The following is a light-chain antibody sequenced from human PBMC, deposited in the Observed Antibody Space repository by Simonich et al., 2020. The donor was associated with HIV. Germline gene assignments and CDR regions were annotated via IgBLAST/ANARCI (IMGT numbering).Light chain of an antibody. J-gene: IGKJ2*01. Sequence: EIVMTQSPATLSVSPGERATLSCRASHSVSSNLAWYQQKPGQAPRLLIYGASTRATGIPARFIGSGSGTEFTLTINSLQSEDFATYYCQQANSFPYTFGQGTKLEIK. V-gene: IGKV3-15*01. CDR1: HSVSSN. CDR3: QQANSFPYT. CDR2: GAS.